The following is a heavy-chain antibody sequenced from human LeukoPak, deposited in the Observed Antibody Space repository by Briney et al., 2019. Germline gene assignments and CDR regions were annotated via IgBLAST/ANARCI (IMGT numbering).Heavy chain of an antibody. CDR1: GGSISTAGGSISSVGYS. CDR2: TSYSGST. CDR3: ARSELWFGQLSGAFDI. Sequence: SETLSLTCSVSGGSISTAGGSISSVGYSWSWIRQPPGKGLEWIGYTSYSGSTYYNPSLKSRVTISVDTSKSLFSLNLSSVAAADTAMYYCARSELWFGQLSGAFDIWGQGTVVTVSS. J-gene: IGHJ3*02. D-gene: IGHD3-10*01. V-gene: IGHV4-30-4*07.